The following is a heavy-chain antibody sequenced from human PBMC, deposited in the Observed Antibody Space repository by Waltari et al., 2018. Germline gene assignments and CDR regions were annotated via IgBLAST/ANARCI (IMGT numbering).Heavy chain of an antibody. CDR1: GYTLTELS. J-gene: IGHJ6*02. D-gene: IGHD2-2*01. CDR2: FDPEDGEK. V-gene: IGHV1-24*01. CDR3: ATLSLLGYCSSTSCPYGMDV. Sequence: QVQLVQSGAEVKKPGASVKVSCKVSGYTLTELSMHWVRQAPGKGLGWMGGFDPEDGEKNYAQKFQGRVTMAEDTSTDTAYMELSSLRSEDTAVYYCATLSLLGYCSSTSCPYGMDVWGQGTTVTVSS.